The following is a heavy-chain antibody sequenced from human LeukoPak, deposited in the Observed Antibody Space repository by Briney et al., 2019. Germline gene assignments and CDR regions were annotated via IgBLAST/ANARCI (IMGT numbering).Heavy chain of an antibody. CDR2: IYSGGST. CDR3: ARENSSGYYYVGYFDY. CDR1: GFTFSSNY. J-gene: IGHJ4*02. Sequence: GGSLRLSCAASGFTFSSNYMSWVRQAPGKGLEWVSVIYSGGSTYYSDSVKGRFTISRDNSKNTLYLQMNSLRAEDTAVYYCARENSSGYYYVGYFDYWGQGTLVTVSS. D-gene: IGHD3-22*01. V-gene: IGHV3-53*01.